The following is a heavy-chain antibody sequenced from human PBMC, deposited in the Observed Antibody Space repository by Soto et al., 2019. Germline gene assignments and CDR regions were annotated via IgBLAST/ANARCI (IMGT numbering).Heavy chain of an antibody. D-gene: IGHD6-13*01. CDR2: ISSSGSTI. Sequence: QVQLVESGGGLVKPGGSLRLSCAASGFTFSDYYMSWIRQAPGKGLEWVSYISSSGSTIYYADSVKGRFTISRGNAKNXXYXQXTSLRAEDTAVYYCAREHASGYSRSWYSYYYYGMDVWGQGTTVTVSS. J-gene: IGHJ6*02. V-gene: IGHV3-11*01. CDR1: GFTFSDYY. CDR3: AREHASGYSRSWYSYYYYGMDV.